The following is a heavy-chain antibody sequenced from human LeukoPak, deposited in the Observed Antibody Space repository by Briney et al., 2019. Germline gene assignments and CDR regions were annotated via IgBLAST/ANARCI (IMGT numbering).Heavy chain of an antibody. Sequence: SETLSLTCTVSNYSISSGYYWGWVRQPPGKGVEWIGSIYHSGSTYYNPSLKSRVTISVDTAKNQFSLKVSSVTAADTAVYYCARVSPQWELDAFDIWGQGTMVTVSS. D-gene: IGHD1-26*01. J-gene: IGHJ3*02. CDR2: IYHSGST. CDR3: ARVSPQWELDAFDI. V-gene: IGHV4-38-2*02. CDR1: NYSISSGYY.